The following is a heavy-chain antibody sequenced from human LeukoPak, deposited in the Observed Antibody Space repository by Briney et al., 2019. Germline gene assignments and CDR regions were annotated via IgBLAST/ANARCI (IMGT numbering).Heavy chain of an antibody. Sequence: GGTLGLSCADSGFTLSSYWMHWVRQAPGEGLEWVSGINSDGRSTSYAESAKGRFTISRDNAKSALYLQMNMLRAEDTAVYYCARLRWGFDYWGQGTLVTVSS. CDR2: INSDGRST. D-gene: IGHD4-23*01. CDR1: GFTLSSYW. CDR3: ARLRWGFDY. V-gene: IGHV3-74*01. J-gene: IGHJ4*02.